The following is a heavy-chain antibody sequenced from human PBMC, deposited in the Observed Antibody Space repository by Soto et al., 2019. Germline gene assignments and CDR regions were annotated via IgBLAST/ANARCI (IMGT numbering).Heavy chain of an antibody. Sequence: GESLKISCKGSGYSFTSYWISWVRQMHGKGLEWMGRIDPSDSYTNYSPSFQGHVTISADKSISTAYLQWSSLKASDTAMYYCARPQHCSSTSCDMFDPWGQGTLVTVSS. CDR1: GYSFTSYW. CDR3: ARPQHCSSTSCDMFDP. D-gene: IGHD2-2*01. J-gene: IGHJ5*02. V-gene: IGHV5-10-1*01. CDR2: IDPSDSYT.